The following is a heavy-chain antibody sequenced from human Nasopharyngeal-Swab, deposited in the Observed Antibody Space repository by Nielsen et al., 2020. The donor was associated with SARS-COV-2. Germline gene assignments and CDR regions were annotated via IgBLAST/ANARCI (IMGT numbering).Heavy chain of an antibody. CDR2: INHSGST. CDR3: ARVGIAAAGGLPNDY. Sequence: IRQPPGKGLEWIGEINHSGSTNYNPSLKSRVTISVDTSKNQFSLKLSSVTAADTAVYYCARVGIAAAGGLPNDYWGQGTLVTVSS. D-gene: IGHD6-13*01. V-gene: IGHV4-34*01. J-gene: IGHJ4*02.